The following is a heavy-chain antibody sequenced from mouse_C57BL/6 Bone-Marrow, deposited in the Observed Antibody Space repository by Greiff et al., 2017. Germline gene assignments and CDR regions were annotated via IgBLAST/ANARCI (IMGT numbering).Heavy chain of an antibody. D-gene: IGHD1-1*01. CDR3: AREFHDYGRVDWYFDV. CDR1: GFTFTDYY. Sequence: DVQLQESGGGLVQPGGSLSLSCAASGFTFTDYYMSWVRQPPGKALEWLGFIRNKANGYTTEYSASVKVRFTISRDNSQSIRSRQMNALRAEDSATYYCAREFHDYGRVDWYFDVWGTGTTVTVSS. CDR2: IRNKANGYTT. V-gene: IGHV7-3*01. J-gene: IGHJ1*03.